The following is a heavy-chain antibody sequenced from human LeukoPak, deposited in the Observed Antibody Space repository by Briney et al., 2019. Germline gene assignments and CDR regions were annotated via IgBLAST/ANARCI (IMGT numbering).Heavy chain of an antibody. CDR1: GYSFISYN. V-gene: IGHV5-51*01. Sequence: GESLKISCKNSGYSFISYNIVWVRQVPGKGLEWMGIIYPGDSGTTYSPSFQGLVTISADKSISTAYLQWSSLKASDTAMYYCARLNAYNYGFDYWGQGTLVTVSS. CDR3: ARLNAYNYGFDY. CDR2: IYPGDSGT. J-gene: IGHJ4*02. D-gene: IGHD5-24*01.